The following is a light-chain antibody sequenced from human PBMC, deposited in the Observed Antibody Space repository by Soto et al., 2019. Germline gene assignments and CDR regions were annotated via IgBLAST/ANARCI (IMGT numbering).Light chain of an antibody. Sequence: NFLLTQPHSVSESPGKTVIISCTRSSGSIASNYVQWYQQRPGSSPTTVIYEDNQRPSGVPDRFSGSIDSSSNSASLTISGLETEDEADYCCQSYDATNQVLGGGTKLTVL. CDR2: EDN. V-gene: IGLV6-57*01. J-gene: IGLJ3*02. CDR1: SGSIASNY. CDR3: QSYDATNQV.